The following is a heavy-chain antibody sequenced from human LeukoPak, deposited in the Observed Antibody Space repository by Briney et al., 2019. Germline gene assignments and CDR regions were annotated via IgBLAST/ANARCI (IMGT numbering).Heavy chain of an antibody. CDR2: INPNSGGT. J-gene: IGHJ4*02. Sequence: GASVKVSCKASGYTFTGYYMHWVRQAPGRGLEWMGWINPNSGGTNYAQKFQDRVTMTRDTPISTAYMELSRLRSDDTAVYYCARYYYGSGSYYNSLNYWGQGTQVTVSS. CDR1: GYTFTGYY. CDR3: ARYYYGSGSYYNSLNY. D-gene: IGHD3-10*01. V-gene: IGHV1-2*02.